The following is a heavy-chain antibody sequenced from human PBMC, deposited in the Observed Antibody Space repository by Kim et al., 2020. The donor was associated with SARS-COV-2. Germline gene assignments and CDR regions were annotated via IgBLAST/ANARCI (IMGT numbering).Heavy chain of an antibody. CDR3: AKVDAAACYYYYGMDV. D-gene: IGHD6-13*01. J-gene: IGHJ6*02. Sequence: SVKCRFTISRDNAKNSLYLQMNSLRAEDTAVYYCAKVDAAACYYYYGMDVWGQGTTVTVSS. V-gene: IGHV3-21*01.